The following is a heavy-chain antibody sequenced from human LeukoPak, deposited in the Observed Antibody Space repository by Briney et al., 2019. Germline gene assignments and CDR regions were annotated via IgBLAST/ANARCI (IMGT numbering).Heavy chain of an antibody. J-gene: IGHJ5*01. CDR1: TSR. V-gene: IGHV1-18*01. Sequence: ASVKVSCKATSRISWVRQAPGQGLEWMGWIGSYGGDTYYAQKFQGRVTVTTDTSTSTVYMELKSLRSDDTAVYYCARDLWNFYDDSGYYRDFDSWGQGTLVTVSS. D-gene: IGHD3-22*01. CDR3: ARDLWNFYDDSGYYRDFDS. CDR2: IGSYGGDT.